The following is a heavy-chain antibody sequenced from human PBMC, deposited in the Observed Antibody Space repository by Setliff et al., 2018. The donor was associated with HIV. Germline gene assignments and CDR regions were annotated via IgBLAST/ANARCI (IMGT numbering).Heavy chain of an antibody. Sequence: SETLSLTCTVSGGSISYHYWSWIRQPPGKGLEWIGYIYDTGSTKYNPSLKSRVTMSVDTSKNQFSLILTSVTAADTAVYYCARSSRVNCGGDCYLFDYWGQGTPVTVSS. D-gene: IGHD2-21*02. CDR1: GGSISYHY. CDR2: IYDTGST. V-gene: IGHV4-59*11. CDR3: ARSSRVNCGGDCYLFDY. J-gene: IGHJ4*02.